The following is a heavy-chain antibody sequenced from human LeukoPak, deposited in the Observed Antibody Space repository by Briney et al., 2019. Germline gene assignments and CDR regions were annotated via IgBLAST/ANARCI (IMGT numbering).Heavy chain of an antibody. CDR2: MNSDGSTT. J-gene: IGHJ4*02. D-gene: IGHD4-17*01. CDR1: GFTFSSYW. Sequence: GGSLRLSCAASGFTFSSYWMHWVRQAPGKGLVWVSRMNSDGSTTNYADSVKGRFTISRDNAKNTLYLQMNSLRAEDTAVYYCATAGDYRFDYWGQGTLVTVSS. CDR3: ATAGDYRFDY. V-gene: IGHV3-74*01.